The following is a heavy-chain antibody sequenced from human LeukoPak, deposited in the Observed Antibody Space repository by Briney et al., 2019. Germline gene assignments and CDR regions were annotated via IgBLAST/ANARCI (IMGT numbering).Heavy chain of an antibody. CDR3: ARAPRYYFDY. J-gene: IGHJ4*02. CDR1: GGSFSGYY. V-gene: IGHV4-34*01. Sequence: SETLSLTCAVYGGSFSGYYWSWTRQPPGKGLEWIGEINHSGSTNYNPSLKSRVTISVDTSKNQFSLKLSSVTAADTAVYYCARAPRYYFDYWGQGTLVTVSS. CDR2: INHSGST. D-gene: IGHD3-16*02.